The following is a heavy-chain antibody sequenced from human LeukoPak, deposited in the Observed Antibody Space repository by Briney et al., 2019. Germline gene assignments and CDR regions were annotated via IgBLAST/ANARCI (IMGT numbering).Heavy chain of an antibody. CDR1: GYTFTSYG. J-gene: IGHJ4*02. CDR3: ARNRGYSGYDLDY. CDR2: IHPSTGNP. V-gene: IGHV7-4-1*02. Sequence: ASVKVSCKASGYTFTSYGITWVRQAPGQRLEWMGWIHPSTGNPTYAQGFARRFVFSLDTSVSTAYLQISSLKAEDTAVYYCARNRGYSGYDLDYWGQETLVTVSS. D-gene: IGHD5-12*01.